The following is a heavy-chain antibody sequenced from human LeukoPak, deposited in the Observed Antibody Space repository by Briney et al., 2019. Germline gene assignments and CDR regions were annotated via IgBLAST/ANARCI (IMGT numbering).Heavy chain of an antibody. CDR3: ARGLRSHYYYYYYMDV. CDR1: GFTFSSYG. D-gene: IGHD4-17*01. J-gene: IGHJ6*03. V-gene: IGHV3-33*01. CDR2: IWYDGSNK. Sequence: GGSLRLSCAASGFTFSSYGMHWVRQAPGKGLEWVAVIWYDGSNKYYAGSVKGRFTISRDNSKNTLYLQMNSLRAEDTAVYYCARGLRSHYYYYYYMDVWGKGTTVTVSS.